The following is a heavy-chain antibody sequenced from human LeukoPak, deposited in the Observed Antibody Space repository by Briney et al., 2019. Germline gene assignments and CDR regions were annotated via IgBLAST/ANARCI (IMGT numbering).Heavy chain of an antibody. V-gene: IGHV4-34*01. CDR3: AREEYSSSSSSHYYYGMDV. CDR2: INHSGST. CDR1: GGAISGYY. D-gene: IGHD6-6*01. J-gene: IGHJ6*02. Sequence: SETLSLTCTVSGGAISGYYWSWIRQPPGKGLEWIGEINHSGSTNYNPSLKSRVTISVDTSKNQFSLKLSSVTAADTAVYYCAREEYSSSSSSHYYYGMDVWGQGTTVTVSS.